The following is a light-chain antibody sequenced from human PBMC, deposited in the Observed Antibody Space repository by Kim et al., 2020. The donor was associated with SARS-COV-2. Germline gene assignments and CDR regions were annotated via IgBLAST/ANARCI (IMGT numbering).Light chain of an antibody. Sequence: PDQPARPHVTGDNLGVKFPSWCQPKPGPSPVLVIYQDSHPPSRIPARFSGSTSGNTAPLTISGTQAMDEADYYCRAWDSSTNVVFGGGTQLTVL. CDR1: NLGVKF. J-gene: IGLJ2*01. CDR3: RAWDSSTNVV. CDR2: QDS. V-gene: IGLV3-1*01.